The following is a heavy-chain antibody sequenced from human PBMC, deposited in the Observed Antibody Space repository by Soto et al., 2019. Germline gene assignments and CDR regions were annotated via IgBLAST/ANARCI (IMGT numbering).Heavy chain of an antibody. CDR2: ITNSGANT. D-gene: IGHD6-6*01. CDR3: AKRKTADSRPWDY. V-gene: IGHV3-23*01. CDR1: GFPFSDFA. Sequence: EVQLLESGGGLVQPGGSLRLSCAASGFPFSDFAMNWVRQRPGEGLEWVSTITNSGANTYYADSVRGGFTVSRDNSKNKLLLQLTSQRNEDTAMYYCAKRKTADSRPWDYWGQGTLVTVSS. J-gene: IGHJ4*02.